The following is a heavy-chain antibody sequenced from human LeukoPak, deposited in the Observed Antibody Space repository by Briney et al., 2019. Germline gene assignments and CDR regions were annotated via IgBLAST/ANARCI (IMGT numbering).Heavy chain of an antibody. CDR1: GGSFSGYY. J-gene: IGHJ4*02. Sequence: NPSETLSLTCAVYGGSFSGYYWSWIRQPPGKGLEWIGEINHSGSTNYNPSLKSRVTISVDTSKNQFSLKLSSVTAADTAVYYCARDSRMRYFDWLGGDYWGQGTLVTVSS. CDR2: INHSGST. V-gene: IGHV4-34*01. CDR3: ARDSRMRYFDWLGGDY. D-gene: IGHD3-9*01.